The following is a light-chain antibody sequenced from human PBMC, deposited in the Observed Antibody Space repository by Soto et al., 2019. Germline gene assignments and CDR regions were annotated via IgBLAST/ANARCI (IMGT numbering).Light chain of an antibody. CDR2: GAS. CDR3: QQYGSSGT. CDR1: QSVSNNY. J-gene: IGKJ1*01. Sequence: IVLTLSPGTLSLTPGERAMLSFRASQSVSNNYLAWYQQKPGQAPRLLIYGASNRATGIPDRFSGSGSGTDFTLTISRLEPEDFAVYYCQQYGSSGTFGQGSKV. V-gene: IGKV3-20*01.